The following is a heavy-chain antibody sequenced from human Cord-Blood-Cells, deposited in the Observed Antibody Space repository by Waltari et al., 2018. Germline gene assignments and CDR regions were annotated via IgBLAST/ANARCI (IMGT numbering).Heavy chain of an antibody. V-gene: IGHV3-30*18. Sequence: QVQLVESGGGVVQPGRSLRLSCAASGFTFSSYGMPWVRQAPGKGLEWVAVISYDGSNKYYADSVKGRFTISRDNSKNTLYLQMNSLRAEDTAVYYCAKAEPITMVQAWGQGTLVTVSS. CDR2: ISYDGSNK. D-gene: IGHD3-10*01. CDR3: AKAEPITMVQA. J-gene: IGHJ5*02. CDR1: GFTFSSYG.